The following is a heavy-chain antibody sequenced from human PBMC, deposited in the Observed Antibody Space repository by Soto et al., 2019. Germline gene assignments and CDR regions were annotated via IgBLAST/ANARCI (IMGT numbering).Heavy chain of an antibody. V-gene: IGHV3-49*04. CDR2: IRSKAYGGTT. D-gene: IGHD2-15*01. Sequence: GGSLRLSCTASGFTFGDYAMSWVRQAPGKGLERVGFIRSKAYGGTTEYAASVKGRFTISRDDSKSIAYLQMNSLKTEDTAVDYCTRGVGSYYFDYWGQGTLVTVSS. CDR3: TRGVGSYYFDY. CDR1: GFTFGDYA. J-gene: IGHJ4*02.